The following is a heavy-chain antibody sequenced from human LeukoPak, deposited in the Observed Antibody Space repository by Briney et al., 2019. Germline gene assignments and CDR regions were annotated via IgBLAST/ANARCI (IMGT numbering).Heavy chain of an antibody. Sequence: GGSLRLSCAASGFTFDDYAMHWVRQAPGKGLEWVSGISWDSGSIGYADSVKGRFTISRDNAKNSLYLQMNSLRAEDTALYYCAKEGSSWTVFDYWGQGTLVTVSS. J-gene: IGHJ4*02. V-gene: IGHV3-9*01. CDR1: GFTFDDYA. CDR2: ISWDSGSI. CDR3: AKEGSSWTVFDY. D-gene: IGHD6-13*01.